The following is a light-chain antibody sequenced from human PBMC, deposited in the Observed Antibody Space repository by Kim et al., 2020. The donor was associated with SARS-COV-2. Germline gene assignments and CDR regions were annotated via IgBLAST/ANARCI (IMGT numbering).Light chain of an antibody. V-gene: IGKV1-9*01. Sequence: IQLTQSPSSLSASVGDRVTITCRASQDISNYLAWYQQSPGKAPKVLLYAASTLQSGVPSRFSGSGSGTEFTLTINSLRPEDFASYFCQQFYVYPRTFGQGTKVDIK. CDR2: AAS. J-gene: IGKJ1*01. CDR1: QDISNY. CDR3: QQFYVYPRT.